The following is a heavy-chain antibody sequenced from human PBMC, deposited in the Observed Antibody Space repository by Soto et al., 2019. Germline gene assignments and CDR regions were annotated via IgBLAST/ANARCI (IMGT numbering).Heavy chain of an antibody. J-gene: IGHJ4*02. CDR3: AREGTFGGSVDY. CDR1: GGSISSYY. D-gene: IGHD3-3*01. Sequence: SETLSLTCTVSGGSISSYYWSWIRQPPGKGLEWIGYIYYSGSTNYNPSLKSRVTISVDTSKNQFSLKLSSVTAADTAVYYCAREGTFGGSVDYWGQGTLVTVSS. V-gene: IGHV4-59*01. CDR2: IYYSGST.